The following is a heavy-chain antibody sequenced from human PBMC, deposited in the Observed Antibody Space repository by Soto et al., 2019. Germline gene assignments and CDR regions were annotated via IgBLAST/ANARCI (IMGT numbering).Heavy chain of an antibody. J-gene: IGHJ4*02. CDR1: GGSISSSSYY. CDR3: ARLFPHSGSYLDY. CDR2: IYYSGST. Sequence: SEPLSLTFTVSGGSISSSSYYWGWIRQPPGKGLEWIGSIYYSGSTYYNPSLKSRVTISVDTSKNQFSLKLSSVTAADTAVYYCARLFPHSGSYLDYWGQGTLVS. V-gene: IGHV4-39*01. D-gene: IGHD1-26*01.